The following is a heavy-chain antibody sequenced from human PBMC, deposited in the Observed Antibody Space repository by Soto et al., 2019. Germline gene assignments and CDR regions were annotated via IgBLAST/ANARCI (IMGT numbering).Heavy chain of an antibody. J-gene: IGHJ6*02. CDR1: GYTFTNNG. Sequence: QVQLVQSGGEVRKPGASVKVSCKTSGYTFTNNGINWVLQAPGQGLEWMGWISGYNANTKYAQKFQGRVTLTTDTLTSTAAMELSSLRSDDTAVFYGARGSTHYNMDVGGQGTTVHVSS. CDR3: ARGSTHYNMDV. CDR2: ISGYNANT. D-gene: IGHD1-1*01. V-gene: IGHV1-18*04.